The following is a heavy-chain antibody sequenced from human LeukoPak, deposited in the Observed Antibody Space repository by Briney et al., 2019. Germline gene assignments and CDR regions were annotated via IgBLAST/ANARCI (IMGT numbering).Heavy chain of an antibody. D-gene: IGHD6-6*01. CDR2: IYPGDSDT. Sequence: GASLKISCKGTGYSCTSYWIGGVRQLPGKGLEWIGSIYPGDSDTRDSPSFQGQVTISADKSISTAYLQWSSLKASDTAMYYCASPPLIPARPDYAFDIWGQGTMVTVSS. J-gene: IGHJ3*02. CDR3: ASPPLIPARPDYAFDI. V-gene: IGHV5-51*01. CDR1: GYSCTSYW.